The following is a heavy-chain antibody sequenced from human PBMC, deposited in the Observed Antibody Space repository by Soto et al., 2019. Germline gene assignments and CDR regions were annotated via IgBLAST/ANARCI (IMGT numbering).Heavy chain of an antibody. CDR3: ARYLWTTTVSLNWFDP. CDR1: GYTFTSYA. V-gene: IGHV1-3*01. CDR2: INAGNGNT. D-gene: IGHD4-17*01. J-gene: IGHJ5*02. Sequence: ASVKVSCKASGYTFTSYAMHWVRQAPGQRLEWMGWINAGNGNTKYSQKFQGRVTITRDTSASTAYMELSSLRSEDTAVYYCARYLWTTTVSLNWFDPWGQGTLVTVSS.